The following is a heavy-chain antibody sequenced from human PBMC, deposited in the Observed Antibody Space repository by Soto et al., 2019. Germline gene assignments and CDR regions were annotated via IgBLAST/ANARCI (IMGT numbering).Heavy chain of an antibody. CDR3: AKDLPSYGSGSYFYGDWFDP. Sequence: GSLRLSCAASGFTFSSYAMSWVRQAPGKGLEWVSAISGSGGSTYYADSVKGRFTISRDNSKNTLYLQMNSLRAEDTAVYYCAKDLPSYGSGSYFYGDWFDPWGQGTLVTVSS. D-gene: IGHD3-10*01. J-gene: IGHJ5*02. CDR1: GFTFSSYA. CDR2: ISGSGGST. V-gene: IGHV3-23*01.